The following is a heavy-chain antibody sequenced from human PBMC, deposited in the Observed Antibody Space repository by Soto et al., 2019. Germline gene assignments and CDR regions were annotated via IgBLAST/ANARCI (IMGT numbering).Heavy chain of an antibody. Sequence: TSETLSLTCAVYSGSFSGYYWSWFRQPPGKGLEWIGEINHSGRTNYNPSLKSRVTISVDTSKNQFSLKLSSVTAADTAVYYCARVGSSIAVWPFDYWVQGTLVT. J-gene: IGHJ4*02. CDR3: ARVGSSIAVWPFDY. CDR1: SGSFSGYY. V-gene: IGHV4-34*01. CDR2: INHSGRT. D-gene: IGHD6-6*01.